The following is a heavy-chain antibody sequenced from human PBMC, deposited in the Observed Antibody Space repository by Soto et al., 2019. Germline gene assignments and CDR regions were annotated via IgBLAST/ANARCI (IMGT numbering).Heavy chain of an antibody. D-gene: IGHD3-10*01. J-gene: IGHJ5*02. V-gene: IGHV4-30-2*01. Sequence: PSETLSLTCTVSGGSINSGDYSWTWIRQPPGKGLEWIGYIYHTGTTYYNMSLKSRVTISVDRSKNQFSLKLSSVTAADTAVYYCARLLYGSGSWFDPWGQGTLVTVSS. CDR3: ARLLYGSGSWFDP. CDR1: GGSINSGDYS. CDR2: IYHTGTT.